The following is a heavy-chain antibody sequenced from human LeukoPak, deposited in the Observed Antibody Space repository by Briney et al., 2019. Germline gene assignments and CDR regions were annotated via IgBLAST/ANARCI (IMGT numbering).Heavy chain of an antibody. CDR1: GYTFTSYG. CDR3: AREHDFWSGYYRVNWFDP. Sequence: GASVKVSCKASGYTFTSYGISWVRQAPGQGLEWMGWISAYNGNTNYAQTLQSRVTMTTDTSTSTAYMELRSLRSDDTAVYYCAREHDFWSGYYRVNWFDPWGQGTLVTVSS. CDR2: ISAYNGNT. J-gene: IGHJ5*02. D-gene: IGHD3-3*01. V-gene: IGHV1-18*01.